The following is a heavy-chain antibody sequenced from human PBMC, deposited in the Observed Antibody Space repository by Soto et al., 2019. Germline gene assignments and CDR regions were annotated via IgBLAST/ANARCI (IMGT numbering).Heavy chain of an antibody. CDR3: AGRLTVATNMGDDFDI. D-gene: IGHD3-9*01. V-gene: IGHV4-59*01. CDR2: IYYSGST. CDR1: GGSISSYY. Sequence: QVQLQESGPGLVKPSETLSLTCTVSGGSISSYYWSWIRHPPGRGLEWIGFIYYSGSTNYNPSHKSLATISVDISKNLHSVRLSSVTAEDTALHYCAGRLTVATNMGDDFDIWGHGTMVTVSS. J-gene: IGHJ3*02.